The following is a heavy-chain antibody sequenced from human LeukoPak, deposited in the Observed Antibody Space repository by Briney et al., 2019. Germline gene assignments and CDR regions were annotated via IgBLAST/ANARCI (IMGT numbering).Heavy chain of an antibody. CDR3: ARDHIAAAGTRDFDY. D-gene: IGHD6-13*01. Sequence: GGSLRLSCAASGFTFSSYGMHWVRQAPGKGLEWVAFIRYDGSNKYYADSVKGRFTISRDNSKNTLYLQMNSLRAEDTAVYYCARDHIAAAGTRDFDYWGQGTLVTVSS. V-gene: IGHV3-30*02. CDR1: GFTFSSYG. CDR2: IRYDGSNK. J-gene: IGHJ4*02.